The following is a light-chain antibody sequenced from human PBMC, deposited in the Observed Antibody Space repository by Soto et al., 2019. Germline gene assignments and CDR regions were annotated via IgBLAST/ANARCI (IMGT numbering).Light chain of an antibody. Sequence: EIVMTQSPATLSVSPGERATLSCRASQSVTSNLAWYQQKPGQAPRLLIYGASTRATGIPARFSGSGSGTEFTLTISSFQSEDFAVYYCQQYNNWPPTFGQGTRLEIK. CDR3: QQYNNWPPT. CDR1: QSVTSN. CDR2: GAS. J-gene: IGKJ5*01. V-gene: IGKV3-15*01.